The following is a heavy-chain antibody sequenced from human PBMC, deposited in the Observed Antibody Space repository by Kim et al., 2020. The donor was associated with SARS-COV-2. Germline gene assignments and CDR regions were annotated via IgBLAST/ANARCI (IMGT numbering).Heavy chain of an antibody. J-gene: IGHJ5*02. CDR2: SGST. V-gene: IGHV4-34*01. CDR3: ARAPGTTS. Sequence: SGSTNYTPSLKTRVTLSVDTSKNQFSLKRSTVTAADTTVYYCARAPGTTSWGQGTLVTVSS. D-gene: IGHD1-1*01.